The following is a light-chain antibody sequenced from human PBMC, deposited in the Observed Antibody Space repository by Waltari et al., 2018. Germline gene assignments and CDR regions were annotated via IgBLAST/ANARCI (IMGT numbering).Light chain of an antibody. CDR3: QQYNDYSWT. CDR2: DAS. V-gene: IGKV1-5*01. Sequence: DIQMTQSPSTLSAFVGDRVTLTCRASQSSGRWVAWYQQKPGKAPKLLIYDASNLESGVPSRFSGSGSGTEFTLTITSLQPDDFASYYCQQYNDYSWTFGQGTKVEIK. J-gene: IGKJ1*01. CDR1: QSSGRW.